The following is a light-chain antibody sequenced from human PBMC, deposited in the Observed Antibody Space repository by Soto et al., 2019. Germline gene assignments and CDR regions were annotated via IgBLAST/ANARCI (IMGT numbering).Light chain of an antibody. Sequence: EIVMTQSPATLSVSPGERATLSFRASQSVSSNLAWYQQKPGQPPRLLIYGASTRAAGIPARFSGIGPATDFTLTISSLQSEDFALYYCQQYNNWPPTVGQGTRLEIK. V-gene: IGKV3-15*01. CDR3: QQYNNWPPT. CDR2: GAS. CDR1: QSVSSN. J-gene: IGKJ5*01.